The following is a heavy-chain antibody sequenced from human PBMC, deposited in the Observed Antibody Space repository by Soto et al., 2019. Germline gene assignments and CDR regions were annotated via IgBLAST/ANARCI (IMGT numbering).Heavy chain of an antibody. CDR1: GDSFSNFY. CDR2: FHVSGNS. V-gene: IGHV4-59*01. J-gene: IGHJ4*02. D-gene: IGHD2-21*02. Sequence: SETLSLTCTVSGDSFSNFYWSLIRQPPGKGLEWIGYFHVSGNSGYNPSLENRVSIGLGRSANQFSLKLSSVSAADTAIYYCARGTRALLPAFLAYWGQGRPVTVSA. CDR3: ARGTRALLPAFLAY.